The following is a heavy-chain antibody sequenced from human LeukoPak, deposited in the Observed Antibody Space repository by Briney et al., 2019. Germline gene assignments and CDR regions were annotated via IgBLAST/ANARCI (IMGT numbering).Heavy chain of an antibody. CDR1: VGSIRSSSDY. CDR2: SYYSGST. V-gene: IGHV4-39*01. J-gene: IGHJ5*02. Sequence: SETLSLNCTVSVGSIRSSSDYWGWIRRPPGKGLEWIGSSYYSGSTYYNPSLKSRVTISVDTSKNQFSLKLSSVTAADTAVYYCARHFRRLWFDPWGQGTLVTVSS. CDR3: ARHFRRLWFDP.